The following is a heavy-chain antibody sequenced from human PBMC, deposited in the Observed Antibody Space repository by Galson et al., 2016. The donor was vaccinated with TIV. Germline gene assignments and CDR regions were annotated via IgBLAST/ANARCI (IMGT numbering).Heavy chain of an antibody. CDR2: FDPEVSKT. V-gene: IGHV1-24*01. CDR1: GNSLNELV. J-gene: IGHJ4*02. CDR3: ATVAWFPGLSLDN. D-gene: IGHD2/OR15-2a*01. Sequence: SVKVSCKVSGNSLNELVIHWVRQAPGKGLEWMGGFDPEVSKTVYAQMLQGRVTMAADTSRNTAYMELGSLRFEDTAVYYCATVAWFPGLSLDNWGQGTLV.